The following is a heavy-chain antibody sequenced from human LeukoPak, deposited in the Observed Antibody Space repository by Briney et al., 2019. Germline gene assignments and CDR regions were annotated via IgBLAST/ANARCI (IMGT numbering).Heavy chain of an antibody. Sequence: GESLKISCKGSGYSFSNYWIGWVRQMPGEGLESMGIIYPGDSDTRYTPSFQGQVTISADKSISTAYLQWSSLKASDTAMYYCARLYDSAYNFDYWGQGTLVSVSS. CDR2: IYPGDSDT. J-gene: IGHJ4*02. D-gene: IGHD3-22*01. CDR3: ARLYDSAYNFDY. V-gene: IGHV5-51*01. CDR1: GYSFSNYW.